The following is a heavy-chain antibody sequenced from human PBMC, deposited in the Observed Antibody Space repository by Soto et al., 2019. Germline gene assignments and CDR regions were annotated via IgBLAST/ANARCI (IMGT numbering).Heavy chain of an antibody. J-gene: IGHJ4*02. CDR2: ISAYNGNT. CDR3: ARFLLGSSGWYRSYYFDD. Sequence: GASVKVSCKASGYTFTSYGISWVRQAPGQGLEWMGWISAYNGNTNYAQKLQGRVTMTTDTSTSTAYMELRSLRSDDTAVYYCARFLLGSSGWYRSYYFDDSGQGTLVTVSS. CDR1: GYTFTSYG. D-gene: IGHD6-19*01. V-gene: IGHV1-18*01.